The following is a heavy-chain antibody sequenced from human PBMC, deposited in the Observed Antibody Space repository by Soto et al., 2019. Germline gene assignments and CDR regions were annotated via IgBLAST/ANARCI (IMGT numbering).Heavy chain of an antibody. D-gene: IGHD3-22*01. Sequence: GASVKFSCKASGGTFSSYAISWVRQAPGQGLEWMGGIIPIFGTANYAQKFQGRVTITADESTSTAYMELSSLRSEDTAVYYCARDPYYYDSSGYYHWGQGTLVTVS. V-gene: IGHV1-69*13. CDR2: IIPIFGTA. J-gene: IGHJ5*02. CDR3: ARDPYYYDSSGYYH. CDR1: GGTFSSYA.